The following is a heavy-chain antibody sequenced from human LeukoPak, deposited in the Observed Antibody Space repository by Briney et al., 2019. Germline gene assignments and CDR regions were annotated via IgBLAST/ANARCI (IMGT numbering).Heavy chain of an antibody. CDR3: ARLTFGGVIGFDY. Sequence: GGSLRLSCAASGFTFSSYWMHWVRQAPGKGLVWISRIKPDGSYTSHADSVKGRFAISRDNAKNTLYLQMDSLRAEDTAVYYCARLTFGGVIGFDYWGQGTLVTVSS. D-gene: IGHD3-16*02. J-gene: IGHJ4*02. V-gene: IGHV3-74*01. CDR1: GFTFSSYW. CDR2: IKPDGSYT.